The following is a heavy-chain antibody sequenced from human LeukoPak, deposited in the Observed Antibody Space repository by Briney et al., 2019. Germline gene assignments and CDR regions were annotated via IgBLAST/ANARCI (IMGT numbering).Heavy chain of an antibody. CDR1: GGSISSSSYY. Sequence: SETLSLTCTVSGGSISSSSYYWGWIRQPPGKGLEWIGSIYYSGSTYYNPSLKSRVTISVDTSKNQFSLNLNSVTAADTAVYYCARGDNSIASFDYWGQGTLVTVSS. CDR2: IYYSGST. CDR3: ARGDNSIASFDY. J-gene: IGHJ4*02. D-gene: IGHD4-23*01. V-gene: IGHV4-39*07.